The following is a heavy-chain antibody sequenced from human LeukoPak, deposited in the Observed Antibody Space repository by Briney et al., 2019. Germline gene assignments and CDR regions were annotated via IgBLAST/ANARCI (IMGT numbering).Heavy chain of an antibody. Sequence: ASVKVSCKASGYTFTSYGISWVRQAPGQGLEWMGWINPNSGGTNYAQKFQGRVTMTRDTSISTAYMELSRLRSDDTAVYYCARCYDSSGYYGPYDYWGQGTLVTVSS. D-gene: IGHD3-22*01. CDR1: GYTFTSYG. J-gene: IGHJ4*02. V-gene: IGHV1-2*02. CDR2: INPNSGGT. CDR3: ARCYDSSGYYGPYDY.